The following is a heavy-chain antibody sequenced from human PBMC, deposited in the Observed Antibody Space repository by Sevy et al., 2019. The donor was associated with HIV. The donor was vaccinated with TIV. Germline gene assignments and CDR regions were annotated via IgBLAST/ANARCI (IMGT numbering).Heavy chain of an antibody. CDR2: LYSGGST. CDR1: EFTVSSGY. CDR3: ARAGTGSYRAYFDY. Sequence: GGSLRLSCAASEFTVSSGYMSWVRQAPGKGLEWVSILYSGGSTYYAASVKGRFAVSRDNSKNTLYLQMNSLRAEDTAVYYCARAGTGSYRAYFDYWGQGTLVTVSS. D-gene: IGHD1-26*01. V-gene: IGHV3-53*01. J-gene: IGHJ4*02.